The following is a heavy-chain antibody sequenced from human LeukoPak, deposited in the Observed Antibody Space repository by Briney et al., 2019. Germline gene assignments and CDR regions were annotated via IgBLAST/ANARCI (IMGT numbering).Heavy chain of an antibody. CDR2: ISYDGSNK. D-gene: IGHD2-2*01. V-gene: IGHV3-30*04. J-gene: IGHJ4*02. CDR1: GFTFSSYA. CDR3: ASSIVIVPAAHFDY. Sequence: GRSLRLSCAASGFTFSSYAMPWVRQAPGKGLEWVAVISYDGSNKYYADSVKGRFTISRDNSKNTQYLQMNSLRAEDTAVYYCASSIVIVPAAHFDYWGQGTLVTVSS.